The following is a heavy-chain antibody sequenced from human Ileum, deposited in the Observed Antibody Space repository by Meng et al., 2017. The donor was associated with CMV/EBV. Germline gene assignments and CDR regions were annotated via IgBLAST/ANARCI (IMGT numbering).Heavy chain of an antibody. D-gene: IGHD6-19*01. CDR3: ARDLAVGRIWFDP. J-gene: IGHJ5*02. CDR1: GLLFNKRG. CDR2: IWYHRRAA. V-gene: IGHV3-33*01. Sequence: CAVSGLLFNKRGFHWVRQAPREGLGWVGDIWYHRRAAYYADSVRGRFTISRDDSKSMLYLQMNSLRADDTALYYCARDLAVGRIWFDPGGQGTLVTVSS.